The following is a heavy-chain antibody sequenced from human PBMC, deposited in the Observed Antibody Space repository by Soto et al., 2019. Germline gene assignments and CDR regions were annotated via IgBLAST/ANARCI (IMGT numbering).Heavy chain of an antibody. V-gene: IGHV3-74*01. Sequence: GGSLRVSCVASGVKFSSYWMRWVRQATGKGLGWVSRINSDGSSTSYADSVKGRFTISTDHAKNTLYLQINSLRAEDTAVYFCAKPPNSSDSSGYYDYWGQGTLVTVSS. CDR3: AKPPNSSDSSGYYDY. CDR2: INSDGSST. J-gene: IGHJ4*02. CDR1: GVKFSSYW. D-gene: IGHD3-22*01.